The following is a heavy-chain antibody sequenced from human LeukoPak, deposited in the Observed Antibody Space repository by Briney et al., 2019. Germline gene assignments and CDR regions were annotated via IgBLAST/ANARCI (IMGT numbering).Heavy chain of an antibody. Sequence: GGSLRLSCAASGFTFSRYWMHWVRQAPGKGLVWVSRINSDGSSTIYADSVKGRFTISRDNAKNTLSLQMNSLRAEDTAVYYCAREGGYCSSTSCYKYFDYWGQGTLVTVSS. D-gene: IGHD2-2*02. V-gene: IGHV3-74*01. J-gene: IGHJ4*02. CDR3: AREGGYCSSTSCYKYFDY. CDR1: GFTFSRYW. CDR2: INSDGSST.